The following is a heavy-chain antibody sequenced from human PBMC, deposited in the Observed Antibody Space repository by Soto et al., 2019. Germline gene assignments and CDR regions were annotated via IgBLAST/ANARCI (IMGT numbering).Heavy chain of an antibody. V-gene: IGHV4-59*01. D-gene: IGHD1-26*01. Sequence: SGTLSLTCTVSGASMSNYYGSWIRQPPGKGLEHIGDVYYSGSTNYSPSLKTRVTISLDTSNNQFSLNLNSVTAADTAIYYCARLGQSYGFDAWGEGTLVTVSS. J-gene: IGHJ5*02. CDR1: GASMSNYY. CDR2: VYYSGST. CDR3: ARLGQSYGFDA.